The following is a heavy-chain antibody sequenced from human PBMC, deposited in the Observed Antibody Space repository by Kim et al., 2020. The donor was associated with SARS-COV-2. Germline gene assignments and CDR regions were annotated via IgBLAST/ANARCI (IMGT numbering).Heavy chain of an antibody. CDR1: GFTFSSYG. CDR2: ISYDGSNK. V-gene: IGHV3-30*03. Sequence: GGSLRLSCAASGFTFSSYGMHWVRQAPGKGLEWVAVISYDGSNKYYADSVKGRFTISRDNSKNTLYLQMNSLRAEDTAVYYCAVLGLRLEESDAFDIWGQGTMVTVSS. CDR3: AVLGLRLEESDAFDI. J-gene: IGHJ3*02. D-gene: IGHD1-26*01.